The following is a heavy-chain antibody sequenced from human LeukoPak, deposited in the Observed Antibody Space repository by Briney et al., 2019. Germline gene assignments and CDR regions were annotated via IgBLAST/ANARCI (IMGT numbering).Heavy chain of an antibody. CDR3: ARDYSGNYYKGFDY. J-gene: IGHJ4*02. CDR2: ISYDGNNK. V-gene: IGHV3-30-3*01. Sequence: GGSLRLSCAASGFTFSNNAMHWVRQAPGKGLEWVAVISYDGNNKYYADSVKGRFTISRDNSKNTLYLQMDSLRADDTAVYYCARDYSGNYYKGFDYWGQGTLVTVSS. D-gene: IGHD1-26*01. CDR1: GFTFSNNA.